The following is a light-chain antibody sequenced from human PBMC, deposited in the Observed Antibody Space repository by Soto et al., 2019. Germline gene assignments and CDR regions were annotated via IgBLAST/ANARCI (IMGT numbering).Light chain of an antibody. Sequence: QSALTQPPSVSGTPGQRVTIYCSGSSSNVGVNDVYWYQHFPGTAPKLLIHTNDQRPSWVPDRFSGSKSGTSASLAISGLRSEDEADYYCAAWDGSLSGRVFGGGTKVTVL. CDR3: AAWDGSLSGRV. V-gene: IGLV1-47*02. CDR1: SSNVGVND. CDR2: TND. J-gene: IGLJ3*02.